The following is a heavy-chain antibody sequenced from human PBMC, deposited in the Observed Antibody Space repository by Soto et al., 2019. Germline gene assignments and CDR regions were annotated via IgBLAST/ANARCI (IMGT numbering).Heavy chain of an antibody. V-gene: IGHV3-23*01. Sequence: DVQLLESGGGLVQWGGSLRLSCVTSGFTFSTYGMTWVRQAPGKGLEWVSYGGSGGSRYYAESVKGRFTISRDNSKHTLSLEMNSLRAEDTATYYCVKFSARAYPYSYMDVWGKGTTVTVSS. CDR2: YGGSGGSR. CDR1: GFTFSTYG. D-gene: IGHD2-21*01. CDR3: VKFSARAYPYSYMDV. J-gene: IGHJ6*03.